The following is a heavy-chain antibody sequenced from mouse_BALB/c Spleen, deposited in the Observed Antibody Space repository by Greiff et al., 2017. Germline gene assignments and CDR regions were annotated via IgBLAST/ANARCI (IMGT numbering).Heavy chain of an antibody. J-gene: IGHJ1*01. CDR3: AREGGNYLYWYFDV. V-gene: IGHV5-9-4*01. Sequence: EVQGVESGGGLVKPGGSLKLSCAASGFTFSSYAMSWVRQSPEKRLEWVAEISSGGSYTYYPDTVTGRFTISRDNAKNTLYLEMSSLRSEDTAMYYCAREGGNYLYWYFDVWGAGTTVTVSS. D-gene: IGHD2-1*01. CDR1: GFTFSSYA. CDR2: ISSGGSYT.